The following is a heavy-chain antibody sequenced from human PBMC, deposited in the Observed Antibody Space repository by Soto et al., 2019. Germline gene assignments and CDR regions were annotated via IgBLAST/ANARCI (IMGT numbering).Heavy chain of an antibody. Sequence: QVQLVQSGAEVKKPGASVKVSCKASGYTFTSYGISWVRQAPGQGLEWMGWISAYNGNTNYAQKLQGRVTMTTDTSTSTAYMELRSLRSDDTAVYYCARASGDYGDYGGPTYYYYGMDVWGQGTTVTVSS. CDR3: ARASGDYGDYGGPTYYYYGMDV. CDR2: ISAYNGNT. J-gene: IGHJ6*02. CDR1: GYTFTSYG. D-gene: IGHD4-17*01. V-gene: IGHV1-18*01.